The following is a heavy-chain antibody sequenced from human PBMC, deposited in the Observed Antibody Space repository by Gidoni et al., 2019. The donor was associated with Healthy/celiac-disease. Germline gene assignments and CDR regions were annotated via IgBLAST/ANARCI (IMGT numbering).Heavy chain of an antibody. CDR3: ARDLGRERHSYFQH. CDR1: GFTFSNYW. V-gene: IGHV3-7*01. CDR2: IKQDGSEK. J-gene: IGHJ1*01. Sequence: EVQLVESGGGLVQPGGSLSLSCAASGFTFSNYWMSWVRQAPGKGLEWVANIKQDGSEKYYVDSVKGRFTISRDNAKNSLYLQMNSLRAEDTAVYYCARDLGRERHSYFQHWGQGTLVTVSS. D-gene: IGHD1-26*01.